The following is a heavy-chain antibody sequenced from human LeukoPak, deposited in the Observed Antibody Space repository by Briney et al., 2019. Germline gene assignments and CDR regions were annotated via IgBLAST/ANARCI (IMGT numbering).Heavy chain of an antibody. CDR3: AIAAAGRY. V-gene: IGHV3-7*01. Sequence: GGSLRLSCAASVFTLSSFWMSWVRQAPGKGLEWVANIKQDGSEKYYVDSVKGRFTISGDNAKNSLYLQMNSLRAEDTAVYYCAIAAAGRYWGQGTLVTVSS. CDR1: VFTLSSFW. J-gene: IGHJ4*02. D-gene: IGHD6-13*01. CDR2: IKQDGSEK.